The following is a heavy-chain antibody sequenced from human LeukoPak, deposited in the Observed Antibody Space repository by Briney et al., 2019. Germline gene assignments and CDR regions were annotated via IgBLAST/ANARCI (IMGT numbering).Heavy chain of an antibody. CDR1: GFPFSSYW. V-gene: IGHV3-7*04. CDR3: ARSTKMGDY. J-gene: IGHJ4*02. D-gene: IGHD3-22*01. CDR2: INQDGSET. Sequence: GGSPRLSCEASGFPFSSYWMNWVRQAPGKGLEWVANINQDGSETYYVDSVKGRFTISRDNAKNPVYVQMNSLRAEDTAVYYCARSTKMGDYWGQGTLVTDSS.